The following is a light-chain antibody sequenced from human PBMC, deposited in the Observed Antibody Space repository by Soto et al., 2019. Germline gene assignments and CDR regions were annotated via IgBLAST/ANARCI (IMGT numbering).Light chain of an antibody. CDR2: DAS. Sequence: DIQMTQSPSSLSASVGDRVTFTCQASQDISNYLSWYQQKPGTAPKFLIYDASNLESGVPSRFSGTGSGTDFTFSISRLHPEDIATYYCQQYDSLPLTFGGGTKVEIK. CDR1: QDISNY. CDR3: QQYDSLPLT. V-gene: IGKV1-33*01. J-gene: IGKJ4*01.